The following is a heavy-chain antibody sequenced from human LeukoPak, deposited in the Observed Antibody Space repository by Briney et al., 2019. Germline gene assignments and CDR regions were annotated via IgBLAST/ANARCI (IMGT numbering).Heavy chain of an antibody. V-gene: IGHV4-34*01. D-gene: IGHD3-22*01. CDR3: ARGTYYDSSGYIDY. CDR2: VNHSGST. Sequence: SETLSLTCGVYGGSFSAYYWSWIRQPPGKGLERIGEVNHSGSTNYNPSLKSRVTISVDTSKNQFSLKLSSVTAADTAVYYCARGTYYDSSGYIDYWGQGTLVTVSS. J-gene: IGHJ4*02. CDR1: GGSFSAYY.